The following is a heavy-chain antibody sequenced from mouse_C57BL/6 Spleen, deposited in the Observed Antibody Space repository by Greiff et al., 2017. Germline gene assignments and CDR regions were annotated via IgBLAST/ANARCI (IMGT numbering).Heavy chain of an antibody. V-gene: IGHV1-80*01. D-gene: IGHD2-5*01. J-gene: IGHJ2*01. CDR3: SREGVYSNLY. Sequence: QVQLQQSGAELVKPGASVKISCKASGYAFSSYWMNWVKQRPGKGLEWIGQIYPGDGDTNYNGKFKGKATLTADKSSSTAYMQLSSLTSEDSAVYFCSREGVYSNLYWGQGTTLTVTS. CDR1: GYAFSSYW. CDR2: IYPGDGDT.